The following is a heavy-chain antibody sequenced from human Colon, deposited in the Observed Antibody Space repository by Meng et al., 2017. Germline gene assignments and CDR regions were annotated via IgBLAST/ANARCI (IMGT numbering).Heavy chain of an antibody. Sequence: GQLQQWGAGLLKPSEPLSLTCAVYGGSFSGYYWSWIRQPPGKGLEWIGEINHSGSTNYNPSLKSRVTISVDTSKNQFSLKLSSVTAADTAVYYCAAEYGDSPVRGFDYWGQGTLVTVSS. CDR1: GGSFSGYY. J-gene: IGHJ4*02. CDR2: INHSGST. D-gene: IGHD4-17*01. CDR3: AAEYGDSPVRGFDY. V-gene: IGHV4-34*01.